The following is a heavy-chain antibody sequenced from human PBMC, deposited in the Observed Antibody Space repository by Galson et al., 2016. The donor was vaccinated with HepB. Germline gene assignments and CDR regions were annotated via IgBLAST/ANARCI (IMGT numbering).Heavy chain of an antibody. Sequence: SLRLSCAGSGFTLGRYNMNWVRQAPGKGLEWVSSISSSSSYIYYADSVKGRFTISRDNAKNSLYLQMNSLRAEDTAVYYCASGYSYGYFYYWGQGTLVTVSS. D-gene: IGHD5-18*01. V-gene: IGHV3-21*01. J-gene: IGHJ4*02. CDR1: GFTLGRYN. CDR2: ISSSSSYI. CDR3: ASGYSYGYFYY.